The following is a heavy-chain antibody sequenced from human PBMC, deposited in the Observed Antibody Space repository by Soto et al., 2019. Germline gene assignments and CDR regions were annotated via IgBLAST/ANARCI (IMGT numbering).Heavy chain of an antibody. J-gene: IGHJ4*02. CDR1: GLTFNKFW. V-gene: IGHV3-7*01. CDR2: INEEGSEK. Sequence: GGSLRLSCAASGLTFNKFWMSWIRQSPGKGLEWVANINEEGSEKYYADSVKGRFTISRDNTRDSLLLQMNSLRAEDTAVYHCVSGGCGGANCYFAASFDFWGPGILVTVSS. D-gene: IGHD2-21*01. CDR3: VSGGCGGANCYFAASFDF.